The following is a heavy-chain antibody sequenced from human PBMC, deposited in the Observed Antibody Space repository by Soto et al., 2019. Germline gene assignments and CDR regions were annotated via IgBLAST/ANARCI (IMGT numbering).Heavy chain of an antibody. V-gene: IGHV6-1*01. CDR3: AKGDNIAPKTSSAFAP. D-gene: IGHD2-2*01. Sequence: PSQTLSLTCAISGDSVSSNTASWNWIRQSPSRGLEWLGRTYFRSKWYNDYAVPVKSRIIINPDTSNNQFSLQLNSLTPEDTAVYFCAKGDNIAPKTSSAFAPWSQGIVVTVSS. J-gene: IGHJ5*02. CDR2: TYFRSKWYN. CDR1: GDSVSSNTAS.